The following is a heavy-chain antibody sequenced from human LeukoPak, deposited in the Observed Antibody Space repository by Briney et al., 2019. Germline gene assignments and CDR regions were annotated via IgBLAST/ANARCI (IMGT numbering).Heavy chain of an antibody. CDR2: IIPIFGTA. D-gene: IGHD6-19*01. CDR1: GGTFSSYA. CDR3: ARDPGYSSGWYFDY. J-gene: IGHJ4*02. V-gene: IGHV1-69*05. Sequence: ASVKVSCKASGGTFSSYAISWVRQAPGQGLEWMGGIIPIFGTANYAQKLQGRVTMTTDTSTSTAYMELRSLRSDDTAVYYCARDPGYSSGWYFDYWGQGTLVTVSS.